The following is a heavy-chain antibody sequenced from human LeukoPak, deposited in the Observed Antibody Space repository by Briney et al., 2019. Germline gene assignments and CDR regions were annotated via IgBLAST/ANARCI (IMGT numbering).Heavy chain of an antibody. CDR3: ATLYCARAGCRNWNLDV. CDR1: GGSINSHQ. CDR2: ISHSGST. V-gene: IGHV4-59*11. Sequence: SETLSLTCSVSGGSINSHQWAWIRQPPGKGLEWIAYISHSGSTYYNSSLKSRVTISVDTSKNQFSLRLTSVTAADTAVYFCATLYCARAGCRNWNLDVWGTGTIVTVSS. D-gene: IGHD2-21*01. J-gene: IGHJ6*04.